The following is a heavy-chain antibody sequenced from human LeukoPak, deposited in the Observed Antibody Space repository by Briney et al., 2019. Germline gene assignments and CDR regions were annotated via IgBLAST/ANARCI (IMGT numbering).Heavy chain of an antibody. CDR1: GFTFSSYS. V-gene: IGHV3-21*01. D-gene: IGHD3-10*01. CDR2: ISSSSSYI. J-gene: IGHJ3*02. CDR3: ARDGVLLWFGEEDAFDI. Sequence: PGGSLRLSCAASGFTFSSYSMNWVRQAPGKGLEWVSSISSSSSYIYYADSVKGRFTISRDNAKNSLYLQMNSLRAEDTAVYYCARDGVLLWFGEEDAFDIWGQGTMVTVSS.